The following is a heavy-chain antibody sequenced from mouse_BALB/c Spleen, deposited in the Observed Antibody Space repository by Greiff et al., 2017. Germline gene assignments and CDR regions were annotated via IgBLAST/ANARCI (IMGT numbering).Heavy chain of an antibody. CDR1: GYTFTSYW. CDR3: TREGNYYGSSYYFDY. CDR2: IYPGNSDT. Sequence: VQLQQSGTVLARPGASVKMSCKASGYTFTSYWMHWVKQRPGQGLEWIGAIYPGNSDTSYNQKFKGKAKLTAVTSTSTAYMELSSLTNEDSAVYYCTREGNYYGSSYYFDYWGQGTTLTVSS. D-gene: IGHD1-1*01. V-gene: IGHV1-5*01. J-gene: IGHJ2*01.